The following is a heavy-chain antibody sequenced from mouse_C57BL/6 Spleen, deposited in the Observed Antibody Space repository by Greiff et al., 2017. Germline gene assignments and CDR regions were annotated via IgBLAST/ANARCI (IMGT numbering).Heavy chain of an antibody. J-gene: IGHJ4*01. V-gene: IGHV5-17*01. CDR1: GFTFSDYG. D-gene: IGHD2-2*01. Sequence: EVKLVESGGGLVKPGGSLKLSCAASGFTFSDYGMHWVRQAPEKGLEWVAYISSGSSTIYYADTVKGRFTISRDNAKNTLFLQMTSLRSEDTAMYYCARNGYDDYYAMDYWGQGTSVTVSS. CDR2: ISSGSSTI. CDR3: ARNGYDDYYAMDY.